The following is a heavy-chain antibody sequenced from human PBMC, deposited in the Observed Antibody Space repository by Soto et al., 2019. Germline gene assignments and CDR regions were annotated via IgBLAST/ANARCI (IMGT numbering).Heavy chain of an antibody. V-gene: IGHV3-30*18. J-gene: IGHJ6*02. CDR3: VKDGSSGWPYFDDMDV. CDR2: ILYDGSKK. CDR1: GFTFSSYG. Sequence: QVQLVESGGGVVQPGRSLRLSCAASGFTFSSYGMHWVRQAPGKGLEWVAVILYDGSKKYYADSVKGRVTISRDNSKNTLYLQMSSLRAEDTALYYCVKDGSSGWPYFDDMDVWGQGTTVTVSS. D-gene: IGHD6-19*01.